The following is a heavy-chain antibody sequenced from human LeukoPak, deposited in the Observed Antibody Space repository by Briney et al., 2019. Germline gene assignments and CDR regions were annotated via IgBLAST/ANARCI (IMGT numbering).Heavy chain of an antibody. CDR1: GGALSDFY. Sequence: SETLSLTCTVSGGALSDFYWSWIRQPPGKGLEWIGYIYYSGSTNYNPSLKSRVTISVDTSKNQFSLKLSSVTAADTAVYYCARHGSYWFDPWGQRTLVTVSS. CDR2: IYYSGST. CDR3: ARHGSYWFDP. V-gene: IGHV4-59*08. D-gene: IGHD1-26*01. J-gene: IGHJ5*02.